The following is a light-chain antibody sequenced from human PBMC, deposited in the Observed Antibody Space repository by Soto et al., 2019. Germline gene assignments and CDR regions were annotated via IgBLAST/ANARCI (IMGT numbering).Light chain of an antibody. CDR3: SSHTSSGTYV. CDR2: DVN. V-gene: IGLV2-14*01. Sequence: SVLTQPASVSGSPGQSIAISCTGTSTDVGSSNYVSWYQQHPGKAPKLMIFDVNNRPSGVSDRFSGSKSGNTASLTISGLQAEDEADYYCSSHTSSGTYVFGTGTKVTVL. CDR1: STDVGSSNY. J-gene: IGLJ1*01.